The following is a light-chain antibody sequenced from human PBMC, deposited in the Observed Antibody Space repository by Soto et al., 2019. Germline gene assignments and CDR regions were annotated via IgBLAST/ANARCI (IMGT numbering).Light chain of an antibody. CDR2: YAS. CDR1: QSVSSY. CDR3: QQRSTWPALT. J-gene: IGKJ4*01. V-gene: IGKV3-11*01. Sequence: EIVLTQSPATLSLSPGERATLSCRASQSVSSYLAWYHQQPGQAPRLLIYYASNRATGIPARFSGSGSGTDFTLTISSLEHEDVAVYYCQQRSTWPALTFGGGTKVEIK.